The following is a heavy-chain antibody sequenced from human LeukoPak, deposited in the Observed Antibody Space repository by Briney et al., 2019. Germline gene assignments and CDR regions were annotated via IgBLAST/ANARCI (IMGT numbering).Heavy chain of an antibody. Sequence: SETLSLTCAVYGGSFSGYYWSWIRQPPGKGLEWIGEINHSGSTNYNPSLKSRVTISVDTSKNQSSLKLSSVTAADTAVYYCARGHSWWYSSGSAVDYWGQGTLVTVSS. J-gene: IGHJ4*02. CDR3: ARGHSWWYSSGSAVDY. D-gene: IGHD6-19*01. CDR1: GGSFSGYY. CDR2: INHSGST. V-gene: IGHV4-34*01.